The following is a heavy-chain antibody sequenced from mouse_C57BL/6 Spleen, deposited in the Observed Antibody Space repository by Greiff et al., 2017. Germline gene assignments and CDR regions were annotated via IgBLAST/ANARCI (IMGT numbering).Heavy chain of an antibody. D-gene: IGHD1-1*02. J-gene: IGHJ4*01. V-gene: IGHV1-53*01. CDR3: ARSLWSYAIDY. CDR1: GYTFTSYW. CDR2: INPSNGGT. Sequence: QVQLQQSGTELVKPGASVKLSCKASGYTFTSYWMHWVKQRPGQGLEWIGNINPSNGGTNYNEKFKSKATLTVDKSSSTAYMQLSSLTSEDSAVYYGARSLWSYAIDYWGQGTSVTVSS.